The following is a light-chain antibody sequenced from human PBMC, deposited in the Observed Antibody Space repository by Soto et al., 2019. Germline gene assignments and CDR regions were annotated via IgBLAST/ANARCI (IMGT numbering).Light chain of an antibody. CDR3: SSYTTSNTRQIV. Sequence: QSVLTQPPSASGSPGQSVTISCTGTSSDVGGYNYVSWYQQYPGKAPKLIIYEVYKRPSGVPDRFSGSKSGNTAALTVSGLQAEDEADYYCSSYTTSNTRQIVFGTGTKVTVL. V-gene: IGLV2-8*01. CDR1: SSDVGGYNY. J-gene: IGLJ1*01. CDR2: EVY.